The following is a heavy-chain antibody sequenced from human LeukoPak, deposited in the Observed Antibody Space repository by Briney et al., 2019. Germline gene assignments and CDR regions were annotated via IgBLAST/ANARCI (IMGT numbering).Heavy chain of an antibody. D-gene: IGHD3-22*01. CDR3: ARVYRYYDSSGPAAFDI. V-gene: IGHV3-53*04. CDR1: GFTVSSNY. Sequence: GGSLRLSCAASGFTVSSNYMSWVRQAPGKGLEWVSVIYSGGSTYYADSVKGRFTISRHNSKNTLYLQMNSLRAEDTAVYYCARVYRYYDSSGPAAFDIWGQGTMVTVS. CDR2: IYSGGST. J-gene: IGHJ3*02.